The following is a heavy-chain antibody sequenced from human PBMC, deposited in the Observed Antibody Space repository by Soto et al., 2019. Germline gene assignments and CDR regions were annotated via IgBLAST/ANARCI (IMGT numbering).Heavy chain of an antibody. Sequence: GSLRLSCAASGFTFSSYSMNWVRQAPGKGLEWVSSISSSSSYIYYADSVKGRFTISRDNAKNSLYLQMNSLRAEDTAVYYCAREEDIVVVPAARPDYWGQGTLVTVSS. CDR3: AREEDIVVVPAARPDY. V-gene: IGHV3-21*01. CDR1: GFTFSSYS. J-gene: IGHJ4*02. CDR2: ISSSSSYI. D-gene: IGHD2-2*01.